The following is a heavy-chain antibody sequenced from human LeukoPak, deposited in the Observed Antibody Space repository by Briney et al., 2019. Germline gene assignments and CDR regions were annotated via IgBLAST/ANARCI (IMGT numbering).Heavy chain of an antibody. CDR2: ISWNSGSI. CDR1: GFTFDDYA. Sequence: GGSLRLSCAASGFTFDDYAMHWVRQAPGKGLEWVSGISWNSGSIGYADSVKGRFTNSRDNAKNTLYLQMNSLRAEDTALYYCAKDISAIYGSGSSSAFDIWGQGTMVTVSS. D-gene: IGHD3-10*01. J-gene: IGHJ3*02. CDR3: AKDISAIYGSGSSSAFDI. V-gene: IGHV3-9*01.